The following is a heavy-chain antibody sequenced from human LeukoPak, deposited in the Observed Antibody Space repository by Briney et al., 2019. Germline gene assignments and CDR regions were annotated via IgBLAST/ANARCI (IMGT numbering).Heavy chain of an antibody. CDR2: INPSGGST. D-gene: IGHD6-13*01. CDR3: ARDRKQLVRGYYFDY. CDR1: GYTFSGYY. V-gene: IGHV1-46*01. J-gene: IGHJ4*02. Sequence: GASVKVSCKASGYTFSGYYMHWVRQAPGQGLEWMGIINPSGGSTTYAQKFQGRVTMTRDTSTSTVYMELSSLRSEDTAVYYCARDRKQLVRGYYFDYWGQGTLVTVSS.